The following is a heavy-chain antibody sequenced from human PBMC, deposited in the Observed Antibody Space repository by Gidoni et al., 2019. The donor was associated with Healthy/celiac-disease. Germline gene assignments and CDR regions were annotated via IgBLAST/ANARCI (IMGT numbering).Heavy chain of an antibody. CDR3: ARGFTISNFDY. J-gene: IGHJ4*02. CDR1: GGSISSYY. CDR2: IYYSGST. D-gene: IGHD3-9*01. V-gene: IGHV4-59*01. Sequence: QVQLQESGPGLVKPSETLSLTCTVSGGSISSYYWSWIRQPPGKGLEWIGYIYYSGSTNYNPSLKSRVTISVDTSKNQFSLKLSSVTAADTAVYYCARGFTISNFDYWGQGTLVTVSS.